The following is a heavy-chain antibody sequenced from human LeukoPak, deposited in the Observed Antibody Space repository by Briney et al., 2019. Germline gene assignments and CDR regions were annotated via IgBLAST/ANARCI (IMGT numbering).Heavy chain of an antibody. CDR3: ARGYYYDSSGYYQLDY. Sequence: ASVKVSCKVSGYTLTELSMHWVRQAPGKGLEWMGGFDPEDGETIYAQKFQGRVTMTEDTSTDTAYMELSSLRSDDTAVYYCARGYYYDSSGYYQLDYWGQGTLVTVSS. CDR2: FDPEDGET. V-gene: IGHV1-24*01. D-gene: IGHD3-22*01. CDR1: GYTLTELS. J-gene: IGHJ4*02.